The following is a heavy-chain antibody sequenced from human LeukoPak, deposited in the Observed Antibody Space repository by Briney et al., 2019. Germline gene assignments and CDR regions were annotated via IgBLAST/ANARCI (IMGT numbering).Heavy chain of an antibody. CDR3: ASGPTYDYVLVLLY. CDR1: GFTVSGHY. Sequence: PGGSLRLSCAVSGFTVSGHYMTWVRQAPGKGLEWVSVIYTGGTTYYRDSVKGRFTISRHNSENTVNLQMNSLRPEDTAVYYCASGPTYDYVLVLLYWGQGTLVTVSS. CDR2: IYTGGTT. V-gene: IGHV3-53*04. D-gene: IGHD3-16*01. J-gene: IGHJ4*02.